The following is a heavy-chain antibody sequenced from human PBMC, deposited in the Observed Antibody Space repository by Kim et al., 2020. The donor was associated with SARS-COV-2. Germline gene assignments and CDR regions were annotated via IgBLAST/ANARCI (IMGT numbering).Heavy chain of an antibody. CDR2: EGGRT. CDR3: MRDYDF. J-gene: IGHJ4*02. Sequence: EGGRTTAADSVRGRFTSSRDNAKNTVFLEMSSLRAEDTAVYYRMRDYDFWGQGTLVTVSS. V-gene: IGHV3-74*01.